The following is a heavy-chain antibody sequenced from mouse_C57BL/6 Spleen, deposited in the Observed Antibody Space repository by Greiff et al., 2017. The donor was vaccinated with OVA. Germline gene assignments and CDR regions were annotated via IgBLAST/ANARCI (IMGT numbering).Heavy chain of an antibody. CDR1: GYTFTSYW. Sequence: VQLQQPGAELVMPGASVKLSCKASGYTFTSYWMHWVKQRPGQGLEWIGEIDPSDSYTNYNQKFKGKSTLTVDKSSSTAYMQLSSLTSEDSAVYYCARRGVFYWYFDVWGTGTTVTVSS. J-gene: IGHJ1*03. CDR3: ARRGVFYWYFDV. V-gene: IGHV1-69*01. CDR2: IDPSDSYT.